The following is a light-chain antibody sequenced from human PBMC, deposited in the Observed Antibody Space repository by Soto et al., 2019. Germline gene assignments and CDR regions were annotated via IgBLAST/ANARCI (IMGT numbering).Light chain of an antibody. CDR3: SSYTSSSTF. Sequence: QSALTQPASVSGSPGQSITISCTGTSCDVGGYNYVSWYQQHPGKAPKLMIYDVSNRPSGVSNRFSGSKSGNTASLTISGLQAEDEADYYCSSYTSSSTFFGGGTKLTVL. J-gene: IGLJ2*01. CDR2: DVS. V-gene: IGLV2-14*01. CDR1: SCDVGGYNY.